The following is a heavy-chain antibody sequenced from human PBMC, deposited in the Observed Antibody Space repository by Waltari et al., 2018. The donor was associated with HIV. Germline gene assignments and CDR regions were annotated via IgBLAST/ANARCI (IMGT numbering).Heavy chain of an antibody. D-gene: IGHD3-10*01. CDR1: EFSFSSYW. V-gene: IGHV3-74*01. Sequence: EVQLVESGGDLVQPGGSLRLSCAASEFSFSSYWMHWVRQAPGKGLVWVSRINSDGSYTNYAESVKGRFTISRDNAKNTLYLQMCSLRAEDTAVYYCARVRVTVVRGVKDYYYGMDVWGQGTTVTVSS. CDR3: ARVRVTVVRGVKDYYYGMDV. J-gene: IGHJ6*02. CDR2: INSDGSYT.